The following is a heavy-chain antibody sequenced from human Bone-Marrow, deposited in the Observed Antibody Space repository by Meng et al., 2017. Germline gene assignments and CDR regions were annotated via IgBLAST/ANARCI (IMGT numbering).Heavy chain of an antibody. D-gene: IGHD1-26*01. V-gene: IGHV4-39*01. CDR2: FYYRGST. Sequence: QLQLPESGPGLVKPSEALSLTCTVSGGSISSSSYYGCWIRQPPGKGLEGIGSFYYRGSTFSNPSLKNRVTISVDTSKNQFSLKLSSVTAADTAVYYCSVGELLPTWFDPWGQRTLVTVSS. CDR3: SVGELLPTWFDP. CDR1: GGSISSSSYY. J-gene: IGHJ5*02.